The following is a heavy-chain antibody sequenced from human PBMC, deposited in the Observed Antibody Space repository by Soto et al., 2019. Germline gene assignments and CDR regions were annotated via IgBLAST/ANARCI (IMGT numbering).Heavy chain of an antibody. V-gene: IGHV3-11*06. J-gene: IGHJ4*02. CDR1: GFTFSDYY. D-gene: IGHD5-18*01. CDR3: ARGGRRGYSYGPIDY. Sequence: GGSLRLSCAASGFTFSDYYTSWIRQAPGKGLEWVSYISSSSYTNYADSVKGRFTISRDNAKNSLYLQMNSLRAEDTAVFYCARGGRRGYSYGPIDYWGQGTLVTVSS. CDR2: ISSSSYT.